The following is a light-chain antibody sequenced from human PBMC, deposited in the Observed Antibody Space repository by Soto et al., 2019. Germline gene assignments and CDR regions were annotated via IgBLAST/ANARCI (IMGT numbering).Light chain of an antibody. V-gene: IGLV1-36*01. CDR2: YGD. J-gene: IGLJ3*02. Sequence: QSVLTQPPSVSAAPRQRVTISCSGSNSNIGNNAVNWYQQLPGKAPKLLVYYGDLLSSGVSDRFSGSTSGLSASLAISGLQSDDEADYYCAAWDDSLSSWVFGGGTKLTVL. CDR3: AAWDDSLSSWV. CDR1: NSNIGNNA.